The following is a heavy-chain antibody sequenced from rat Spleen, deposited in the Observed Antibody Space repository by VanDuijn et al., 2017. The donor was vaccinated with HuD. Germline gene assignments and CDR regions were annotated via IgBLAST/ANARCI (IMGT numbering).Heavy chain of an antibody. CDR2: ILYDDNNI. Sequence: EVRLVESGGGLVQPGRSLSLSCVASGFTFSGYAMAWVRQAPKKGLEWVATILYDDNNIYYRDSVRGRFTISRDNAKSTLYLQMDSLRSEDTATYYCTRRFDFDYWGQGVMVTVSS. CDR3: TRRFDFDY. J-gene: IGHJ2*01. V-gene: IGHV5-17*01. D-gene: IGHD4-3*01. CDR1: GFTFSGYA.